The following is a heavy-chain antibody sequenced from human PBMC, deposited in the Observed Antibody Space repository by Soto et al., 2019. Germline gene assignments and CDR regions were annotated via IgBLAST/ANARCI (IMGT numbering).Heavy chain of an antibody. V-gene: IGHV6-1*01. CDR2: TYYRSKWYN. D-gene: IGHD2-2*02. J-gene: IGHJ6*02. CDR3: AKTNGGWLGYCSSTSCYTVAGYYGMDV. Sequence: SQTLSLTCAISGDSVSSNSAAWNWIRQSPSRGLEWLGRTYYRSKWYNDYAVSVKSRITINPDTSKNQFSLQLNSVTPEGTAVYYCAKTNGGWLGYCSSTSCYTVAGYYGMDVWGQGTTVTVSS. CDR1: GDSVSSNSAA.